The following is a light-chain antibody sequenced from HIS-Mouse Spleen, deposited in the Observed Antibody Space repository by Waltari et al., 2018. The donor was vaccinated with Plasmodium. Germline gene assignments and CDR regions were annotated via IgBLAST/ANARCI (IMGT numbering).Light chain of an antibody. V-gene: IGLV2-11*01. J-gene: IGLJ3*02. CDR2: DVS. CDR1: SSDVGVYNY. Sequence: QSALTQPRSVSGSPGQSVPISCTGTSSDVGVYNYVSWYQQHPGQAPKLMIYDVSKRPSGVPDRFSGSKSGNTASLTISGLQAEDEADYYCCSYAGSYTWVFGGGTKLTVL. CDR3: CSYAGSYTWV.